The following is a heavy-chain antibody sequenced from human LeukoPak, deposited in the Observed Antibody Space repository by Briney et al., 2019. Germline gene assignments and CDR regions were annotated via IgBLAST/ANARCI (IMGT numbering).Heavy chain of an antibody. CDR1: GGSISSGGCS. D-gene: IGHD3-16*02. Sequence: SETLSLTRAVSGGSISSGGCSWSWIRQPPGKGLEWIGYIYHSGSTYYTPSLKRRVTISVDRSKNQFSLKLSSVTAADTAVYYCARGGYVWGSYRYHNWFDPWGQGTLVTVSS. J-gene: IGHJ5*02. V-gene: IGHV4-30-2*01. CDR2: IYHSGST. CDR3: ARGGYVWGSYRYHNWFDP.